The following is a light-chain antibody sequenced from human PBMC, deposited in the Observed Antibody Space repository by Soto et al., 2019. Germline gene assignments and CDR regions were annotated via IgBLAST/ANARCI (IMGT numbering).Light chain of an antibody. Sequence: QTVVTQEPSLTVSPGGTVTLTCGSSTGAVTSGHYPYWFQQKPGQAPRTLIYDTSNKHSWTPARFSGSLLGGKAALTLSGAQPEDEAEYYCLLFYSGARSEVFGGGTKLTVL. V-gene: IGLV7-46*01. CDR2: DTS. J-gene: IGLJ2*01. CDR1: TGAVTSGHY. CDR3: LLFYSGARSEV.